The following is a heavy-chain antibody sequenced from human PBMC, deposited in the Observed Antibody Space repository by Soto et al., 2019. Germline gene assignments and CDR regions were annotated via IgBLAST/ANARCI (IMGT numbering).Heavy chain of an antibody. D-gene: IGHD4-17*01. J-gene: IGHJ4*02. CDR1: GGTFSTYP. V-gene: IGHV1-69*13. Sequence: SVKVSCKASGGTFSTYPISWVRQAPGQGLEWMGGIIPIFGTANYAQTFQGRVTITADESTSTAYMELSSLRSEDTAVYYCARGAGQSGSTGHYWGQGALVTVSS. CDR3: ARGAGQSGSTGHY. CDR2: IIPIFGTA.